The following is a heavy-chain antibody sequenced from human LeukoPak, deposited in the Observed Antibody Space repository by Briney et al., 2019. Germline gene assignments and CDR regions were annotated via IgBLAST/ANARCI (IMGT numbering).Heavy chain of an antibody. Sequence: SVKVSCKASGYTFTAYYMHWVRQAPGQGLEWMGGIIPIFGTANYAQKFQGRVTITADESTSTAYMELSSLRSEDTAVYYCARGGSGYLTDAFDIWGQGTMVTVSS. CDR2: IIPIFGTA. CDR3: ARGGSGYLTDAFDI. D-gene: IGHD3-22*01. V-gene: IGHV1-69*13. CDR1: GYTFTAYY. J-gene: IGHJ3*02.